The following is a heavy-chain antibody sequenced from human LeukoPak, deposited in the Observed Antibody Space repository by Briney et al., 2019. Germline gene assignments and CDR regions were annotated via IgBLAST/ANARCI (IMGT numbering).Heavy chain of an antibody. CDR1: GFTFSSYW. D-gene: IGHD3-16*01. CDR3: ARGGGLDV. Sequence: GGSLRLSCAASGFTFSSYWMYWVRQAPGKGLVWVSRINNDGSSTTYADSVKGRFTISRDNAKNSLYLQMSNLRAEDTAVYFCARGGGLDVWGQGATVTVSS. V-gene: IGHV3-74*01. CDR2: INNDGSST. J-gene: IGHJ6*02.